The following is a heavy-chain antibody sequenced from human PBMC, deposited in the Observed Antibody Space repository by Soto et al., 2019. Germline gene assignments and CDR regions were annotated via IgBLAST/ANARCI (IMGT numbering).Heavy chain of an antibody. V-gene: IGHV3-48*03. CDR1: GFTFSSYE. CDR3: ARDHKGGYYYSGLDV. CDR2: SSRSGSTI. Sequence: GASLRLSCAASGFTFSSYEMNCLRQAPGKGLEGVSYSSRSGSTIYYADSVKGRFTISRDNAKNSLYLQMNSLRAEDTAVYYCARDHKGGYYYSGLDVWGQGTTVTVSS. J-gene: IGHJ6*02.